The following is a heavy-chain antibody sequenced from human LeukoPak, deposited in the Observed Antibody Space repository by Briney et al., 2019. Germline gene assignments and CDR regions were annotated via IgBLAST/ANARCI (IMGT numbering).Heavy chain of an antibody. V-gene: IGHV3-23*01. CDR2: ISGSGGST. D-gene: IGHD6-13*01. CDR1: GFTFSSYG. CDR3: TTDHPQYSSSWYGTYYYYMDV. Sequence: GGSLRLSCAASGFTFSSYGMSWVRQAPGKGLEWVSAISGSGGSTYYADSVKGRFTISRDNSKNTLYLQMNSLKTEDTAVYYCTTDHPQYSSSWYGTYYYYMDVWGKGTTVTVSS. J-gene: IGHJ6*03.